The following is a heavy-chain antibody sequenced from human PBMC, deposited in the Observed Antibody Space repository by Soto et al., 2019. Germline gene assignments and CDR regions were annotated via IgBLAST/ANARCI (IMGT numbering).Heavy chain of an antibody. CDR1: GGSMRSTSYY. CDR2: IYFGGRT. J-gene: IGHJ4*02. Sequence: SETLSLTCTVSGGSMRSTSYYWGWIRQPPGKGLEWIGSIYFGGRTNYNPSLKSRVTISVDTSKKQLSLKLSSLTAADTAVYYCARQPNYDYGDYGPMDYWGQGSLVTVSS. V-gene: IGHV4-39*01. D-gene: IGHD4-17*01. CDR3: ARQPNYDYGDYGPMDY.